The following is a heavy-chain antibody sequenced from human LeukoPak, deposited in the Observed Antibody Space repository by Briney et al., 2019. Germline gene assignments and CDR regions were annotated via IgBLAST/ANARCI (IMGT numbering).Heavy chain of an antibody. J-gene: IGHJ3*02. CDR1: GGSITGYY. Sequence: AETLSLTCTVSGGSITGYYWSWIRQPPGKGLEWIAYVRDNGESNYNPSLKSRVTISVDTRNNQISLRLNFVTAADTAIYYCARQPAGTAAFDIWGLGTMVTVSS. CDR2: VRDNGES. CDR3: ARQPAGTAAFDI. D-gene: IGHD1-14*01. V-gene: IGHV4-59*08.